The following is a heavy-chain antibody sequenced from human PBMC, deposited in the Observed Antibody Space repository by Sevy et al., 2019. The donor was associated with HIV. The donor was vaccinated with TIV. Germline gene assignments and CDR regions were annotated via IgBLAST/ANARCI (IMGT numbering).Heavy chain of an antibody. V-gene: IGHV3-30-3*01. J-gene: IGHJ6*02. CDR1: GFTFSSYA. CDR2: ISYDGSNK. D-gene: IGHD6-13*01. Sequence: GGSLRLSCAASGFTFSSYAMHWVRQAPGKGLEWVAVISYDGSNKYYADSVKGRFTISRDNSKNTLYLQMNSLRAEDTAVYYCAGPEYSSSWFPYYYYGMDVWAKGPRSPSP. CDR3: AGPEYSSSWFPYYYYGMDV.